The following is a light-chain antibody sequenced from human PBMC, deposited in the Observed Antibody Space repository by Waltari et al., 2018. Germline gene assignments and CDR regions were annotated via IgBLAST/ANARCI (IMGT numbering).Light chain of an antibody. CDR2: GAS. V-gene: IGKV3-20*01. CDR3: QHYVSLPAT. CDR1: QSVSRT. Sequence: SPGTLFLSRGEGATLSCRASQSVSRTLAWYQQKPGQAPRLLIYGASSRATGIPDRFSGSGSGTDFSLTISRLEPDDSAVYFCQHYVSLPATFGQGTKVEIK. J-gene: IGKJ1*01.